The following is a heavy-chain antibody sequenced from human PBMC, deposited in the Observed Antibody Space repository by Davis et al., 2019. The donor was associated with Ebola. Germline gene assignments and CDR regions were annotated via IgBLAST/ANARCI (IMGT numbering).Heavy chain of an antibody. J-gene: IGHJ6*04. CDR3: ARYRTMVRGVKLPQPVHMDV. Sequence: MPSETLSLTCTVSGGSISSSSYYWTWIRQPPGKGLEWIGYIYHSGSTYYNPSLKSRVTMSVDTSKNQFSLKLSSATAADTGVYYCARYRTMVRGVKLPQPVHMDVWGKGTTVTVSS. D-gene: IGHD3-10*01. CDR1: GGSISSSSYY. CDR2: IYHSGST. V-gene: IGHV4-30-4*01.